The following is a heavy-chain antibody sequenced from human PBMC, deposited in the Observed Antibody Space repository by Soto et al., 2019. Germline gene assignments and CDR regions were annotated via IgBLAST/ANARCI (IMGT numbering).Heavy chain of an antibody. CDR1: GGSISSGGYY. J-gene: IGHJ4*02. CDR2: IYYSGST. V-gene: IGHV4-31*03. D-gene: IGHD6-13*01. Sequence: SETLSLTCTVSGGSISSGGYYWSWIRQHPGKGLEWIGYIYYSGSTYYNPSLKSRVTISVDTSKNQFSLKLSSVTAADTAVYYCAREKSVSGGLAAASMFLVWGPRTLVTV. CDR3: AREKSVSGGLAAASMFLV.